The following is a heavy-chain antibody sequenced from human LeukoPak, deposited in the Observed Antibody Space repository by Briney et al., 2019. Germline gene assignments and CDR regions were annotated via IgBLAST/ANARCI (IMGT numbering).Heavy chain of an antibody. CDR3: AKGHYYGSGSLDY. J-gene: IGHJ4*02. CDR1: GFTFSSYG. CDR2: IGGRDGST. Sequence: PGGSLRFSCAASGFTFSSYGMSWVRQAPGKGLEWVSAIGGRDGSTYYADSVKGRFTISRDNSKNTLYVQMNSLRAEDTAVYYCAKGHYYGSGSLDYWGQGTLVTVSS. V-gene: IGHV3-23*01. D-gene: IGHD3-10*01.